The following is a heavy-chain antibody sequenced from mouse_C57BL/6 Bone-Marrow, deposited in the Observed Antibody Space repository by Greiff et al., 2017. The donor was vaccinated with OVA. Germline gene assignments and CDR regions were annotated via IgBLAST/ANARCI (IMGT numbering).Heavy chain of an antibody. V-gene: IGHV5-4*01. CDR2: ISDGGSYT. J-gene: IGHJ2*01. Sequence: VQLKESGGGLVKPGGSLKLSCAASGFTFSSYAMSLVRQTPEKRLEWVATISDGGSYTYYPDNVKGRFTISRDNAKNNLYLQRRHLKSEDTAMYYCARGYLYYFDYWGQGTTLTVSS. CDR3: ARGYLYYFDY. CDR1: GFTFSSYA.